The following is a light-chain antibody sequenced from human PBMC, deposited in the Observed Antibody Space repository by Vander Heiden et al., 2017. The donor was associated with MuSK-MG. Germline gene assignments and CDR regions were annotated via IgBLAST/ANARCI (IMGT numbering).Light chain of an antibody. J-gene: IGKJ5*01. CDR1: QSVNTF. V-gene: IGKV3-11*01. Sequence: EIVLTQSPGTLSLSPGDRATLSCRASQSVNTFLDWYQQRPGQAPRLLIYDASKRDTGITARFSGSGYGTDFTLTISSREPEDFAVYFCQQPSNWPPFTFGQGTLLETK. CDR3: QQPSNWPPFT. CDR2: DAS.